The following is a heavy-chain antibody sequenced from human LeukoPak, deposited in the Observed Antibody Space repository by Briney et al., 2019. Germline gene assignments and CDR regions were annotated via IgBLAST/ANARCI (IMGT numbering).Heavy chain of an antibody. J-gene: IGHJ5*02. Sequence: ASVKVSCKASGYTFTSYAMNWVRQAPGQGLEWMGWINTNTGNPTYAQGFTGRFVFSLDTSVSTAYLQISSLKAEDTAVYYCARVHYYYDSSGYQNWFDPWGQGTLVTVSS. CDR2: INTNTGNP. V-gene: IGHV7-4-1*02. CDR3: ARVHYYYDSSGYQNWFDP. CDR1: GYTFTSYA. D-gene: IGHD3-22*01.